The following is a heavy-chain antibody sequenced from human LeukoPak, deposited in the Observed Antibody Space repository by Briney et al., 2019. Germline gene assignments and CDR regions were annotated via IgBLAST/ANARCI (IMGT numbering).Heavy chain of an antibody. Sequence: PGGSLRLSCAASGFTFSSYSMNWVRQAPGKGLEWVSAISGSDGRTYYADSVKGRFTISRDNSKNTLYLQMNSLRAEDTAAYYCAKDLYDSYGSRFDYWGQGTLVTVSS. CDR3: AKDLYDSYGSRFDY. V-gene: IGHV3-23*01. CDR2: ISGSDGRT. D-gene: IGHD5-18*01. CDR1: GFTFSSYS. J-gene: IGHJ4*02.